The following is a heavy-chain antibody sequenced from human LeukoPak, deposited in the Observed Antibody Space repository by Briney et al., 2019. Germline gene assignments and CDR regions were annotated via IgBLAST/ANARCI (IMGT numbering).Heavy chain of an antibody. V-gene: IGHV4-59*12. J-gene: IGHJ4*02. CDR2: IYYSGST. CDR1: GGSFSNYY. CDR3: ARGPPPDFDY. Sequence: SETLSLTCTVSGGSFSNYYWSWIRQPPGKGLEWIGYIYYSGSTSYNPSLKSRVTLSVDTSKNQFSLKLSSVTAADTAVYYCARGPPPDFDYWGRGTLVTVSS.